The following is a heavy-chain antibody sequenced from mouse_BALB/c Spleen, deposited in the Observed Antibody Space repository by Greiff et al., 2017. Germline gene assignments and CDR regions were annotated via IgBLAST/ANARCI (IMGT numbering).Heavy chain of an antibody. CDR2: ISYDGSN. Sequence: EVKLVESGPGLVKPSQSLSLTCSVTGYSITSGYYWNWIRQFPGNKLEWMGYISYDGSNNYNPSLKNRISITRDTSKNQFFLKLNSVTTEDTATYYCAREDDYDLYYAMDYWGQGTSVTVSS. CDR1: GYSITSGYY. D-gene: IGHD2-4*01. V-gene: IGHV3-6*02. CDR3: AREDDYDLYYAMDY. J-gene: IGHJ4*01.